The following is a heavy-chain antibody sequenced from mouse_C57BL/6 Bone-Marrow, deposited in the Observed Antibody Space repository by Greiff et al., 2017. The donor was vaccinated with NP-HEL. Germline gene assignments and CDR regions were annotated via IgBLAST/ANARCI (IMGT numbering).Heavy chain of an antibody. V-gene: IGHV1-15*01. CDR2: IDPETGGT. Sequence: VQLQQSGAELVRPGASVTLSCKASGYTFTDYEMHWVKQTPVHGLEWIGAIDPETGGTAYNQKFKGKAILTADKSSSTAYMELRSLTSEDSAVYYCTRPIYYDAMDYWGQGTSVTVSS. CDR3: TRPIYYDAMDY. D-gene: IGHD2-1*01. CDR1: GYTFTDYE. J-gene: IGHJ4*01.